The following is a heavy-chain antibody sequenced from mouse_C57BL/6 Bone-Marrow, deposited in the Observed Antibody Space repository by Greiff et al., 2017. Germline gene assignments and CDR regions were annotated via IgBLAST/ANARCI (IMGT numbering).Heavy chain of an antibody. CDR2: IHPNSGST. Sequence: VQLQQPGAELVKPGASVKLSCKASGYTFTSYWMHWVKQRPGQGLEWIGMIHPNSGSTNYNEKFKSKATLTADKSSSTAYMQLSSLTSEDSAVYYCASLYYYGSKGGYWGQGTTLTVSS. CDR1: GYTFTSYW. CDR3: ASLYYYGSKGGY. V-gene: IGHV1-64*01. J-gene: IGHJ2*01. D-gene: IGHD1-1*01.